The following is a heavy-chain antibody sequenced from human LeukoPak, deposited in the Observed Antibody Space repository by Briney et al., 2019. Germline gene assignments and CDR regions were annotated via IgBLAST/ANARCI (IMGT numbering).Heavy chain of an antibody. D-gene: IGHD4-23*01. CDR3: ARGLNDLRWPTHYWYFDL. Sequence: SETLSLTCAVYGGSFSGYYWSWIRQPPGKGLEWIGEINHSGSTNYNPSLKSRVTISVDTSKNQFSLKLSSVTAADTAVYYCARGLNDLRWPTHYWYFDLWGRGTLVTVSS. J-gene: IGHJ2*01. CDR1: GGSFSGYY. V-gene: IGHV4-34*01. CDR2: INHSGST.